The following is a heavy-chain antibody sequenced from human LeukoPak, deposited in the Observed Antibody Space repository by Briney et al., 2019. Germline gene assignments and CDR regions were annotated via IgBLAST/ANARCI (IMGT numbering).Heavy chain of an antibody. CDR2: IYYTGST. Sequence: SETLSLTCSVSGGSISSYYWSWIRQPPAKGREWIGYIYYTGSTNYNPSLESRVTISIDTSKKQLSLKLRSVTAADTAVYYCARDRRESSKPNDAFDIWGQGTMVTVSS. D-gene: IGHD4-11*01. CDR3: ARDRRESSKPNDAFDI. V-gene: IGHV4-59*01. CDR1: GGSISSYY. J-gene: IGHJ3*02.